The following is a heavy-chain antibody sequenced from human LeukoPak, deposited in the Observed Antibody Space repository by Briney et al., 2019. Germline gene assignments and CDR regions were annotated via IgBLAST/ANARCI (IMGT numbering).Heavy chain of an antibody. Sequence: PSETLSLTCTVSGGSVSSSSYYWGWIRQPPGKGLEWIGSIYYSGSTYYNPSLKSRVTISVDTSKNQFSLKLSSVTAADTAVYYCARGRYCSSTSCYYARHYYMDVWGKGTTVTISS. CDR3: ARGRYCSSTSCYYARHYYMDV. CDR2: IYYSGST. CDR1: GGSVSSSSYY. D-gene: IGHD2-2*01. V-gene: IGHV4-39*07. J-gene: IGHJ6*03.